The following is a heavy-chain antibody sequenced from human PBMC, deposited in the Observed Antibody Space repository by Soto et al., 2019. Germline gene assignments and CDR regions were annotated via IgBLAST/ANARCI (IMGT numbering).Heavy chain of an antibody. Sequence: VTSAATGLGAHYWCWIRQNTGKSMEWIGYIYYTGSTYYNPSFKSRVTISVDTSKNQFSLKLSSVTAADTAVYYCARSIGYHRSGYSYYYGMDVWGQGTTVT. D-gene: IGHD3-22*01. J-gene: IGHJ6*02. CDR1: SAATGLGAHY. CDR2: IYYTGST. CDR3: ARSIGYHRSGYSYYYGMDV. V-gene: IGHV4-31*02.